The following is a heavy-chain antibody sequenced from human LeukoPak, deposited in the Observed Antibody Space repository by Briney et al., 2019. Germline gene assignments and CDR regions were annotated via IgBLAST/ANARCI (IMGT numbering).Heavy chain of an antibody. CDR2: ISAYNGNT. CDR1: GYTFTSYG. CDR3: ARERGMATMYYFDY. Sequence: ASVKVSCKASGYTFTSYGISWVRQAPGQGLEWMGWISAYNGNTNYAQKLQGRVTMTTDTSTSTAYMELSSLRSEDTAVYYCARERGMATMYYFDYWGQGTLVTVSS. J-gene: IGHJ4*02. D-gene: IGHD5-24*01. V-gene: IGHV1-18*01.